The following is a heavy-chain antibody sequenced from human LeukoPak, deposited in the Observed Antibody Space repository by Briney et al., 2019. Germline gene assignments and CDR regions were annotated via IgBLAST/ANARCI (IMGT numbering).Heavy chain of an antibody. J-gene: IGHJ4*02. V-gene: IGHV4-30-4*08. Sequence: SETLSLTCSVSGGSISSGDYYWSWIRQPPGKGLEWIGYIYYSESTYYNPSLKSRVTISVDTSKNQFSLKLSSVTAADTAVYYCARVPKDFWSGFDYWGQGTLVTVSS. CDR2: IYYSEST. CDR3: ARVPKDFWSGFDY. CDR1: GGSISSGDYY. D-gene: IGHD3-3*01.